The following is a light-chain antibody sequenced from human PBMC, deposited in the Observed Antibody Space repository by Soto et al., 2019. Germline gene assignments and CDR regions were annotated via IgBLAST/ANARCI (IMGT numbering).Light chain of an antibody. Sequence: EPVMTHSPATLCVSPGDRVTLSCRASQSIGTNLLWLQQSPGQPPRLLISGASDRVPGVPDRFSGSGSGTDFTLTISGLQSEDCAVYYCQQYAGWPRTFGQGTK. CDR3: QQYAGWPRT. J-gene: IGKJ2*01. CDR2: GAS. V-gene: IGKV3-15*01. CDR1: QSIGTN.